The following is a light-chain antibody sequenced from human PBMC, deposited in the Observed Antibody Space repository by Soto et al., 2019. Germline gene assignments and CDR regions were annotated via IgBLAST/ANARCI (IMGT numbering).Light chain of an antibody. CDR3: QSYDSSLSVYV. Sequence: QSVLTQPPSVSGAPGQRVTISCTGSSSHIGAGYDVHWYQQLPGTAPKLLIYGNSNRPSGVPDRFSGSKSGTSASLAITGLQAEDEADYYCQSYDSSLSVYVFGTGTKVTVL. CDR1: SSHIGAGYD. V-gene: IGLV1-40*01. CDR2: GNS. J-gene: IGLJ1*01.